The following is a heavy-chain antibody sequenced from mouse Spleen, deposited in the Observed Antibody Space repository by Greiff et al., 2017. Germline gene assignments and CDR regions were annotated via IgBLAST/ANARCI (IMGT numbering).Heavy chain of an antibody. Sequence: DVQLQESGPELVKPGASVKIPCKASGYTFTDYNMDWVKQSHGKSLEWIGDINPNNGGTIYNQKFKGKATLTVDKSSSTAYMELRSLTSEDTAVYYCARYDYRYDGYAMDYWGQGTSVTVSS. J-gene: IGHJ4*01. D-gene: IGHD2-14*01. CDR1: GYTFTDYN. V-gene: IGHV1-18*01. CDR3: ARYDYRYDGYAMDY. CDR2: INPNNGGT.